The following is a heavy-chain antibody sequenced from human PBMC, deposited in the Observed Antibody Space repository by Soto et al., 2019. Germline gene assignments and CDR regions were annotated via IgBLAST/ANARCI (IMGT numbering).Heavy chain of an antibody. CDR1: GFTFSMYW. CDR3: TRGPRPSSVGTGAF. Sequence: EVQLVESGGDLVQPGGSLRLSCTGSGFTFSMYWMHWVRQVPGKGPEWVSRISDDGSRADYADSVKGRFTISRDNAKNTLYLEMHVLRADDTAVYYCTRGPRPSSVGTGAFWGQGTPVTVSS. J-gene: IGHJ4*02. CDR2: ISDDGSRA. V-gene: IGHV3-74*01. D-gene: IGHD3-10*01.